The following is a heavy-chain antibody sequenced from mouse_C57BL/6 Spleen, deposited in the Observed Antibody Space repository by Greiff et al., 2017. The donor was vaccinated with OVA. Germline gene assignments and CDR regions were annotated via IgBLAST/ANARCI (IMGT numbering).Heavy chain of an antibody. Sequence: QVQLQQSGPELVKPGASVKISCKASGYSFTSYYIHWVKQRPGQGLEWIGWIYPGSGNTKYNEKFKGKATLTADTSSSTAYLLLCCLTSVYSAFYFCSINYYCTPSAMDYWGPGPSVTVSS. V-gene: IGHV1-66*01. CDR1: GYSFTSYY. CDR2: IYPGSGNT. D-gene: IGHD1-1*01. CDR3: SINYYCTPSAMDY. J-gene: IGHJ4*01.